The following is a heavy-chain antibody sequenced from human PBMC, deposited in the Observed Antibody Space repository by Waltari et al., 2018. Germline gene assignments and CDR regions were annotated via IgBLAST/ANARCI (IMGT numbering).Heavy chain of an antibody. CDR2: ISYDGSNK. CDR1: GFPFSSYA. Sequence: QVQLVESGGGVVQPGRSLRLSCAASGFPFSSYAMHWVLQAPGKGLEWVAVISYDGSNKYYADSVKGRFTISRDNSKNTLYLQMNSLRAEDTAVYYCARDSRGSYLFGAFDIWGQGTMVTVSS. V-gene: IGHV3-30-3*01. CDR3: ARDSRGSYLFGAFDI. J-gene: IGHJ3*02. D-gene: IGHD1-26*01.